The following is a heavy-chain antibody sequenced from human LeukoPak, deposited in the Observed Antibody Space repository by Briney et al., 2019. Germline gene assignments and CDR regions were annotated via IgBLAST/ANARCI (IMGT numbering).Heavy chain of an antibody. D-gene: IGHD5-12*01. CDR2: IIPIFGTA. CDR1: GGTFSSYA. Sequence: RASVKVSCKASGGTFSSYAISWVRQAPGQGLEWMGGIIPIFGTANYAQKFQGRVTITADESTSTAYMELSSLRSEDTAVYYCARKRGYSGYDYGYWGQGTLVTVSP. V-gene: IGHV1-69*13. CDR3: ARKRGYSGYDYGY. J-gene: IGHJ4*02.